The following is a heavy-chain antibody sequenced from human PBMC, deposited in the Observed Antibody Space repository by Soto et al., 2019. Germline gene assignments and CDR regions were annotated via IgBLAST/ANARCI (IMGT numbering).Heavy chain of an antibody. CDR2: IWSDGTNK. Sequence: GGSLRLSCAASGFTFSTYGMHWVRQAPGKGLEWVALIWSDGTNKYYADSVKGRFTISRDNSKKTLYLQMNSLRAEDTAVYYCARSTGTTPFDYWGQGTLVTVSS. D-gene: IGHD1-1*01. CDR3: ARSTGTTPFDY. CDR1: GFTFSTYG. V-gene: IGHV3-33*01. J-gene: IGHJ4*02.